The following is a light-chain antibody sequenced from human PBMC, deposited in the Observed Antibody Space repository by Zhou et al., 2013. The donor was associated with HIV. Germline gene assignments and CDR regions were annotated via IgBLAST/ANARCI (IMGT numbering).Light chain of an antibody. V-gene: IGKV1-39*01. CDR2: AAS. CDR3: QQSYGSLLT. J-gene: IGKJ5*01. CDR1: QSISSY. Sequence: DIQMTQSPSSLSASVGDRVTITCRASQSISSYLNWYQQKPGKAPKLLIYAASSLQSGVPSRFTGSGSGTDFTLTISSLQPEDFATYYCQQSYGSLLTFGQGTRLDIK.